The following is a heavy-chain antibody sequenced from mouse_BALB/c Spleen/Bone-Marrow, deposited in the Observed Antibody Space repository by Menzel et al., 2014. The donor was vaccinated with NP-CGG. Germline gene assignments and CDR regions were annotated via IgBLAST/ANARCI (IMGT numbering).Heavy chain of an antibody. V-gene: IGHV1-80*01. CDR3: ARRGPGFDY. CDR1: GYAFSSYW. Sequence: QVQLKHSGAELVRPGSSVKISCKASGYAFSSYWMNWVKQRPGQGLEWIGQIYPGDGDTNYNGKFKGKATLTADKSSSTAYTQLSSLTSEDSAVYFCARRGPGFDYWGQGTTLTVSS. D-gene: IGHD3-3*01. CDR2: IYPGDGDT. J-gene: IGHJ2*01.